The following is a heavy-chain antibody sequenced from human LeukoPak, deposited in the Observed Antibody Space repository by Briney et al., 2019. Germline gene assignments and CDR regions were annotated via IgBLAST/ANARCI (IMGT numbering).Heavy chain of an antibody. D-gene: IGHD6-19*01. J-gene: IGHJ4*02. CDR3: AKAQWLGSLDQ. CDR2: VSGSDAST. Sequence: GGSLSLSCAASGFTFSSYAMSWVRPAPGEGLEWVSGVSGSDASTYNADSVKGRFTISRDNSRNTLYLQMNSLRAEDTAVYYCAKAQWLGSLDQWGQGTLVTVSS. CDR1: GFTFSSYA. V-gene: IGHV3-23*01.